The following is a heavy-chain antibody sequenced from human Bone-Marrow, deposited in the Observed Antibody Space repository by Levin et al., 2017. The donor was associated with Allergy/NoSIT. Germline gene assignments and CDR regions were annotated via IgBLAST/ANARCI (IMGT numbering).Heavy chain of an antibody. CDR2: ISYSGST. CDR1: GGSFSDSGRY. J-gene: IGHJ4*02. CDR3: ARLFSSGWDYFDL. Sequence: SETLSLTCTVSGGSFSDSGRYWGWIRQPPGKGLEWTGTIISYSGSTSYNPSLKSRVTISSDTSKNQFSLRLTSLTAADTAVYYCARLFSSGWDYFDLWGQGILVTVSS. V-gene: IGHV4-39*01. D-gene: IGHD6-19*01.